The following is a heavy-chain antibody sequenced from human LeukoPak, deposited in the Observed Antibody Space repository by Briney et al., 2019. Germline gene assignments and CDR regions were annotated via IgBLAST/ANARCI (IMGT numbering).Heavy chain of an antibody. V-gene: IGHV3-30*02. CDR3: AKDRSEVTTFGVVPEPLFDY. CDR2: IRYDGSNK. J-gene: IGHJ4*02. CDR1: GFTFSSYG. D-gene: IGHD3-3*01. Sequence: PGGSLRLSCAASGFTFSSYGMHWVRQAPGKGLEWVAFIRYDGSNKYYADSVKGRFTISRDNSKNTLYLQMNSLRAEDTAVYYCAKDRSEVTTFGVVPEPLFDYWGQGTLVTVSS.